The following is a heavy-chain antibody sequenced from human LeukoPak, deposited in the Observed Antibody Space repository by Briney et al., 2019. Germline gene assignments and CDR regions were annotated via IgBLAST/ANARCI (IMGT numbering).Heavy chain of an antibody. D-gene: IGHD3-10*01. CDR2: IYHSGST. J-gene: IGHJ5*02. Sequence: PSETLSLTCTVSGYSISSGYYWGWIRQPPGKGLEWIGSIYHSGSTYYNPSLKSRVTISVDTSKNQFSLKLSSVTAADTAVYYCARKGPRITMVRGVIGKGNWFDPWGQGTLVTVSS. V-gene: IGHV4-38-2*02. CDR3: ARKGPRITMVRGVIGKGNWFDP. CDR1: GYSISSGYY.